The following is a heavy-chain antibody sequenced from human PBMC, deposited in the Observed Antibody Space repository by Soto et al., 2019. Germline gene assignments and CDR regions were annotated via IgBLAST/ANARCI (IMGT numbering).Heavy chain of an antibody. CDR2: ILVDGRT. CDR1: GFICSSYD. CDR3: AKATATGGGAFDI. V-gene: IGHV3-23*01. Sequence: GGSLRLSCAASGFICSSYDMSWVRQAPGKGLEWVSTILVDGRTFYVDSVKGRFTISRDNSKNTVYLQMSSLTAGDMALYYCAKATATGGGAFDICGQGTMVTVSS. J-gene: IGHJ3*02. D-gene: IGHD2-8*02.